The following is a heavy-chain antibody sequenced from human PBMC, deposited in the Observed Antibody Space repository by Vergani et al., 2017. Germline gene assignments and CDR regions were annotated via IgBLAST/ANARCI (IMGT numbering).Heavy chain of an antibody. Sequence: EVELVESGGGLVQPGGSLRLSCAASGFTFNEYWMHWARQVPGKGLVWVSGMHGEGDTISYADSVKGRFPISRDNAKNTLFLQMNSLRAEDTAVYYCARARRFRFGVVWENWFDPLGQGTLVTLAS. CDR1: GFTFNEYW. V-gene: IGHV3-74*01. CDR3: ARARRFRFGVVWENWFDP. J-gene: IGHJ5*02. CDR2: MHGEGDTI. D-gene: IGHD3-3*01.